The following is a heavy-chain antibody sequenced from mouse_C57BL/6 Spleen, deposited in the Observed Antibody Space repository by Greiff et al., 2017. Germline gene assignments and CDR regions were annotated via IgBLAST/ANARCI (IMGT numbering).Heavy chain of an antibody. Sequence: VQLQQSGPELVKPGASVKISCKASGYAFSSSWMYWVKQRPGKGLEWIGRIYPGDGDTNYNGKFKGKATLTADKSSSTAYMQLSSLTSEDSAVYFCARSTTVVFDYWGQGTTLTVSS. CDR3: ARSTTVVFDY. D-gene: IGHD1-1*01. CDR1: GYAFSSSW. J-gene: IGHJ2*01. V-gene: IGHV1-82*01. CDR2: IYPGDGDT.